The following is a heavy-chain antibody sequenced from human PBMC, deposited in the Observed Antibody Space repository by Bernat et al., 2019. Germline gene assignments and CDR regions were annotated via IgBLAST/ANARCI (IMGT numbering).Heavy chain of an antibody. Sequence: EVQLVESGGGLVQPGGSLRLSCAASEFTLSSYSMFWVRQAPGEGLVWVSRIDSGGRATTYADSVKGRFTISRDNAKNTLYLQMSGLRVEDTVVYYCSRGGVPGGFDIWGQGTMVSVSS. V-gene: IGHV3-74*01. D-gene: IGHD2-8*02. CDR1: EFTLSSYS. J-gene: IGHJ3*02. CDR2: IDSGGRAT. CDR3: SRGGVPGGFDI.